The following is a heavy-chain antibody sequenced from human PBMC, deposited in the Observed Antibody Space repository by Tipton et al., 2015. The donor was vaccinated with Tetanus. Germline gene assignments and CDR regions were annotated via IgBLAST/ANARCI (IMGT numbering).Heavy chain of an antibody. V-gene: IGHV1-18*01. CDR3: ARGRITIFGVVYYSYYGMDV. J-gene: IGHJ6*02. CDR2: ISAYNGNT. D-gene: IGHD3-3*01. CDR1: GYTFTSYG. Sequence: QLVQSGAEVKKPGASVKVSCKASGYTFTSYGISWVRQAPGQGLEWMGWISAYNGNTNYAQKLQGRVTMTPDTSTSTAYMELRSLRSDDTAVYYCARGRITIFGVVYYSYYGMDVWGQGTTVTVSS.